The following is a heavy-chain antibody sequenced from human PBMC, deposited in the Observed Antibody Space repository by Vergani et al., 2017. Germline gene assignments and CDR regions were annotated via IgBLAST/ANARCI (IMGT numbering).Heavy chain of an antibody. V-gene: IGHV4-31*03. D-gene: IGHD6-13*01. CDR2: IYYSGST. CDR1: GGSISSGGYY. J-gene: IGHJ3*02. Sequence: QVQLQESGPGLVKPSQTLSLTCTVSGGSISSGGYYWSWIRQHPGKGLEWIGYIYYSGSTYYNPSLKSRVTISVDTSKNQFSLKLSSVTAADTAVYYCASGYSSSWYVLAAFDIWGQGTMVTVSS. CDR3: ASGYSSSWYVLAAFDI.